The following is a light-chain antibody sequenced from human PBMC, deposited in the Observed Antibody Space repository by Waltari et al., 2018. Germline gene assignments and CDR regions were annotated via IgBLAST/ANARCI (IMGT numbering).Light chain of an antibody. CDR3: QHYVRLPAT. CDR1: QSVSRS. V-gene: IGKV3-20*01. CDR2: GAS. Sequence: EIVLTQSPGTPSLSPGERATLSCRASQSVSRSLAWYHQKPGQAPRLLIYGASNRAAGIPDMFSGSGSGTDFSLTISRLEPEDFAVYYCQHYVRLPATFGQGTKVEIK. J-gene: IGKJ1*01.